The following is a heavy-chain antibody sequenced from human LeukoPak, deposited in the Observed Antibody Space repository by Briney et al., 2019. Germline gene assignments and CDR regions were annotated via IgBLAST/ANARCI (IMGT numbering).Heavy chain of an antibody. CDR1: GFTFSSHW. Sequence: GGSLRLSCVATGFTFSSHWMSWVRQAPGKGLEWVANIKQDGSEKYHVDSVKGRFIISRDNAKNSLFLQMNSLRAEDTAVYYCARCSGWSHYYYYYYMDVWGKGTTVTVSS. CDR2: IKQDGSEK. D-gene: IGHD6-19*01. J-gene: IGHJ6*03. V-gene: IGHV3-7*01. CDR3: ARCSGWSHYYYYYYMDV.